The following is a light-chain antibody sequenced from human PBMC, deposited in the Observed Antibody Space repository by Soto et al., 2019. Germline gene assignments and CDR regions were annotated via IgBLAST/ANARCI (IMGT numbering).Light chain of an antibody. Sequence: QSVLTQPPSASETPGQRVTISCSGSSSNIGTNTVNWYQQLPGTAPKVLIYTDNQRPSGVPDRFSGSKSGTSASLAINGLQSGDEADYYCGAWDESLNGYVFGTGTKLTVL. J-gene: IGLJ1*01. CDR3: GAWDESLNGYV. V-gene: IGLV1-44*01. CDR2: TDN. CDR1: SSNIGTNT.